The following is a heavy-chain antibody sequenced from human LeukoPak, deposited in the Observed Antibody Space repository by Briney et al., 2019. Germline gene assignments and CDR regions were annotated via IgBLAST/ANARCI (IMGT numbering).Heavy chain of an antibody. CDR3: AKEGCSSTSCYADYYYGMDV. CDR1: GFTFSSYA. Sequence: PGRSLRLSCAASGFTFSSYAMHWVRQAPGKGLEWVAVISYDGSNKYYADSVKGRFTISRDNSKNTLYLQMNSLRAEDTAVYYCAKEGCSSTSCYADYYYGMDVWGQGTTVTVSS. D-gene: IGHD2-2*01. J-gene: IGHJ6*02. V-gene: IGHV3-30-3*01. CDR2: ISYDGSNK.